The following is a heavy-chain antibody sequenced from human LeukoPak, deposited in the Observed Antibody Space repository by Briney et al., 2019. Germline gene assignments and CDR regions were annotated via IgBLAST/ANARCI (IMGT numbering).Heavy chain of an antibody. J-gene: IGHJ4*02. V-gene: IGHV3-7*01. CDR1: GFTFTSYW. D-gene: IGHD1-1*01. CDR2: INRDGTEK. CDR3: GRGTTEPGLDD. Sequence: GGSLRLSCAASGFTFTSYWRNWVRQAPGKGLEWVASINRDGTEKYYVDSVKGRFTISRDNAKNSLYLEMNSLRVEDTAVYYCGRGTTEPGLDDWGRGSLVTVSS.